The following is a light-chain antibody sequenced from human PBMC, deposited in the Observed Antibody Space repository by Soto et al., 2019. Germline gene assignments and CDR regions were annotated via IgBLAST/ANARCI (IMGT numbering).Light chain of an antibody. CDR1: QSVSSSY. CDR2: GAS. V-gene: IGKV3-20*01. J-gene: IGKJ1*01. CDR3: QQYGSPCT. Sequence: EIVLTQSPGTLSLSPGERATLSCRASQSVSSSYLAWYQQKPGQAPRLLIYGASSRATGIPDRFSGSGSGTDLTLTISRLEPEDFAVYYCQQYGSPCTFGQGTKVDIK.